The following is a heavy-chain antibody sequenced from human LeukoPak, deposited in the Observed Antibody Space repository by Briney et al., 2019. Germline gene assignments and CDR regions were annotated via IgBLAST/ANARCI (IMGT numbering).Heavy chain of an antibody. Sequence: GGSLRLSCAASGFIVSNNYMSWVRQAPGKGLEWVSIIYSGGSTYYADSVKGRFTISRDNSKNTLYLQMNGLRAEDTAVYYCARVLEYYYDSSGYTLLDYWGQGTLVTVSS. CDR1: GFIVSNNY. J-gene: IGHJ4*02. V-gene: IGHV3-53*01. D-gene: IGHD3-22*01. CDR3: ARVLEYYYDSSGYTLLDY. CDR2: IYSGGST.